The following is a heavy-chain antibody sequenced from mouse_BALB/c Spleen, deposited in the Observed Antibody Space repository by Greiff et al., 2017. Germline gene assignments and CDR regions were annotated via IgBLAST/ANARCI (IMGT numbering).Heavy chain of an antibody. CDR3: ARNPPYYYGTPYWYFDV. CDR2: IWSGGST. V-gene: IGHV2-2*02. D-gene: IGHD1-1*01. Sequence: QVQLQQSGPGLVQPSQSLSITCTVSGFSLTSYGVHWVRQSPGKGLEWLGVIWSGGSTDYNAAFISRLSISKDNSKSQVFFKMNSLQANDTAIYYCARNPPYYYGTPYWYFDVWGAGTTVTVSS. CDR1: GFSLTSYG. J-gene: IGHJ1*01.